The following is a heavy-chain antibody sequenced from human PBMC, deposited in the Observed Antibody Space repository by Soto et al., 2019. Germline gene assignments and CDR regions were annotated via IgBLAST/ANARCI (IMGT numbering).Heavy chain of an antibody. CDR3: ASYPWVDGDYTPFDY. D-gene: IGHD4-17*01. V-gene: IGHV3-23*01. CDR1: GFTFSSYA. CDR2: ISGSGGST. J-gene: IGHJ4*02. Sequence: EVQLLESGGGLVQPGGSLRLSCAASGFTFSSYAMSWVRQAPGKGLEWVSAISGSGGSTYYADSVKGRFTISRDNSKNTLYLQMNSLRAEDTAVYYCASYPWVDGDYTPFDYWGQGTLVTVSS.